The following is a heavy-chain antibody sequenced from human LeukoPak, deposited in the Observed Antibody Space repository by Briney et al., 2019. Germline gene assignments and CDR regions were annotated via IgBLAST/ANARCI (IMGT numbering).Heavy chain of an antibody. CDR1: GFTFTTYS. J-gene: IGHJ6*03. CDR2: ISSTSSYV. Sequence: GGSLRLSCAASGFTFTTYSMNWVRQAPGKGPEWVSSISSTSSYVYYADSVRGRFTTSRDNAKNSLYLQMDSLRAEDTAVYYCARPDYDFWSGSPGGNYMDVWGKGTTVTVSS. V-gene: IGHV3-21*01. D-gene: IGHD3-3*01. CDR3: ARPDYDFWSGSPGGNYMDV.